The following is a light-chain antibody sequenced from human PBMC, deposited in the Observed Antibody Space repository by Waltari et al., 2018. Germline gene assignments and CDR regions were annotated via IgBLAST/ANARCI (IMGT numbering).Light chain of an antibody. Sequence: QSVLAQPPSVSGTPGQRVTISCSGSSDNIGPNLVNWYQQLPGKAPKLLIYRSDQRPSGVPDRFSGSKSGTSASLAISGLQSEDEADYYCAAWDDSLNGHWVFGGGTKVTVL. CDR2: RSD. CDR1: SDNIGPNL. CDR3: AAWDDSLNGHWV. J-gene: IGLJ3*02. V-gene: IGLV1-44*01.